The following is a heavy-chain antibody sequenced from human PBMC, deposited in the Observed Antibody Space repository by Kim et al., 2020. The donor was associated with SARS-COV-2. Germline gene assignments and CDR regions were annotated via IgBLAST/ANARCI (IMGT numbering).Heavy chain of an antibody. CDR3: AKLEQWLAGGGSYGMDV. CDR2: ISGSGGST. D-gene: IGHD6-19*01. Sequence: GGSLRLSCAASGFTFSSYAMSWVRQAPGKGLEWVSAISGSGGSTYYADSVMGRFTISRDNSKNTLYLQMNSLRAEDTAVYYCAKLEQWLAGGGSYGMDVWGQGTTVTVSS. J-gene: IGHJ6*02. CDR1: GFTFSSYA. V-gene: IGHV3-23*01.